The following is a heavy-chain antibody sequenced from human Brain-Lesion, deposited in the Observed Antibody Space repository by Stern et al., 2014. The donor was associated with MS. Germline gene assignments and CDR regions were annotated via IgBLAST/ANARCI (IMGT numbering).Heavy chain of an antibody. CDR2: ISTSGST. CDR1: GASISSGTYF. CDR3: ARAYYYDTSGDSDAFNI. J-gene: IGHJ3*02. Sequence: VQLVESGPGLVKPSQTLSLTCTVSGASISSGTYFWTWIRQPAGKGLEWIGRISTSGSTTYNPSLKSRVTISPDTSKKEFSLKLSSVTAADTAVYYCARAYYYDTSGDSDAFNIWGQGTQVTVSS. D-gene: IGHD3-22*01. V-gene: IGHV4-61*02.